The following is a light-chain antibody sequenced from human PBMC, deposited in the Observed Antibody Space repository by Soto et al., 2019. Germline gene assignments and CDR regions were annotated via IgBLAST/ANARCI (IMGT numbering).Light chain of an antibody. J-gene: IGLJ3*02. CDR1: SSDVGRYNY. CDR3: ASYTASSTRV. Sequence: QSALAQTASMSGSPGQSITISCTGTSSDVGRYNYVSWYQQHPGKAPKLLIYEVTNRPSGVSNRFSGSKSGNTASLTISGLQTEDEADYYCASYTASSTRVFGGGTKVTVL. V-gene: IGLV2-14*01. CDR2: EVT.